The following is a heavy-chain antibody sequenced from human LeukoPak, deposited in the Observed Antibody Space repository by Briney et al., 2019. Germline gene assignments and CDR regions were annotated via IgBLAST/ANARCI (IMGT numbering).Heavy chain of an antibody. J-gene: IGHJ4*02. CDR1: GYIFTDYY. CDR3: ARGHDNTGYNYFEQ. D-gene: IGHD5-18*01. Sequence: ASVKVSCKASGYIFTDYYIHWIRQAPGQGLQRVGWINPLSGGTNYAQKFRGRVTLTRDTSSGTIYMNLSSLMSDDTAVYYCARGHDNTGYNYFEQSGQGTLVTVSS. V-gene: IGHV1-2*02. CDR2: INPLSGGT.